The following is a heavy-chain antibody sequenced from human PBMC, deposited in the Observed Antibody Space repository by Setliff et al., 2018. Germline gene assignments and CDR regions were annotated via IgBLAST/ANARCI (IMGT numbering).Heavy chain of an antibody. J-gene: IGHJ4*02. CDR2: INSDGTST. V-gene: IGHV3-74*01. CDR3: ARDRQRYRFYYFDY. D-gene: IGHD1-26*01. CDR1: GITFSRFW. Sequence: AGGSLRLSCAASGITFSRFWMHWVRQTPEKGLVWVSSINSDGTSTNYADSVKGRFTISRDNAKNSLYLQMNSLRAEDTAVYYCARDRQRYRFYYFDYWGQGTLVTAPQ.